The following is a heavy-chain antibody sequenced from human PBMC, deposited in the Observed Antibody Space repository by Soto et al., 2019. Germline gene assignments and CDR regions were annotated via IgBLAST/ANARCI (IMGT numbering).Heavy chain of an antibody. J-gene: IGHJ5*02. CDR1: GFTFGDYA. Sequence: GGSLRLSCTASGFTFGDYAMSWFRQAPGKGLEWVGFIRSKAYGGTTEYAASVKGRFTISRDDSKSIAYLQMNSLKTEEIAVYYCTREWYATMIVVVITNRLGYNWFDPWGQGTLVTVSS. V-gene: IGHV3-49*03. CDR3: TREWYATMIVVVITNRLGYNWFDP. D-gene: IGHD3-22*01. CDR2: IRSKAYGGTT.